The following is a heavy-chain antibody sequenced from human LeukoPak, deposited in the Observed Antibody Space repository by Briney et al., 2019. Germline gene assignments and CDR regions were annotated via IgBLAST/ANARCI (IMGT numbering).Heavy chain of an antibody. D-gene: IGHD6-13*01. Sequence: PSETLSLTCTVSGGSLSNYYWSWLRQPPGKGLEWIGHIYYSGTTNYNPSLKSRVTISVDTSKNQFSLKLNSVTAADTAVYYCARGVYIAAAQYGYWGQGTLVTVSS. V-gene: IGHV4-59*01. CDR3: ARGVYIAAAQYGY. CDR2: IYYSGTT. J-gene: IGHJ4*02. CDR1: GGSLSNYY.